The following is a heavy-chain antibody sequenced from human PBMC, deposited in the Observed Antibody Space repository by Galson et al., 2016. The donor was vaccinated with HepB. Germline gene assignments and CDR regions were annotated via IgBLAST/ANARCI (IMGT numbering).Heavy chain of an antibody. V-gene: IGHV3-7*03. Sequence: SLRLSCAASGFTFSNYWMAWIRQAPGKGLEWVVNIKQDGSEKYSVDSVKGRFTISRDNSKNTLYLQMKNLRVEHTAVYYCAKGVRSIAYYYFDYWGQGAQVTVSS. J-gene: IGHJ4*02. CDR2: IKQDGSEK. CDR3: AKGVRSIAYYYFDY. D-gene: IGHD2-21*01. CDR1: GFTFSNYW.